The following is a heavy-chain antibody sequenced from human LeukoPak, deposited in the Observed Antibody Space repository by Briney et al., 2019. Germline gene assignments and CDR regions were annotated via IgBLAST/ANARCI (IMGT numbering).Heavy chain of an antibody. CDR1: GGSISSYY. D-gene: IGHD3-10*01. CDR3: ARNRYYYGSGNYGVPNWFDP. CDR2: IYYSGST. Sequence: ASETLSLTCTVSGGSISSYYWGWIRQPPGKGLKWIGSIYYSGSTYYNPSLKSRVTISVDTSKNQFSLKLNSVTAADTAVYYCARNRYYYGSGNYGVPNWFDPWGQGTLVTVSS. J-gene: IGHJ5*02. V-gene: IGHV4-39*01.